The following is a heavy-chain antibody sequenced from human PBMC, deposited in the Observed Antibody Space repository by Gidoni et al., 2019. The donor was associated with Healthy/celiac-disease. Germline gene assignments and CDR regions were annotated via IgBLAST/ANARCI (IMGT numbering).Heavy chain of an antibody. V-gene: IGHV3-33*01. CDR3: AREAPAYCGGDCYSGWFDP. CDR2: IWYDGSNK. D-gene: IGHD2-21*02. J-gene: IGHJ5*02. Sequence: QVQLVESGGGLVQPGRSLSLSCAASGFTFSSYGMPWVRQAPGKGLEWVAVIWYDGSNKYYADSVKGRFTISRDNSKNTLYLQMNSLRAEDTAVYYCAREAPAYCGGDCYSGWFDPWGQGTLVTVSS. CDR1: GFTFSSYG.